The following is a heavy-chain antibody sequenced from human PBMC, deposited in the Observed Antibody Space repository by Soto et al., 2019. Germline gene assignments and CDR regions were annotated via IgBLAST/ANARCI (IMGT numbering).Heavy chain of an antibody. V-gene: IGHV1-69*01. CDR1: GAPLISYT. CDR2: IIPICGTA. CDR3: ARWVSSSWQYYYYYGMDV. J-gene: IGHJ6*02. Sequence: SGKVSCKAFGAPLISYTIIWVRQAPGQGLEWMGGIIPICGTANYAQKFQGRVTITADESTSTAYMELSSLRSEDTAVYYCARWVSSSWQYYYYYGMDVWGQGTTVTVSS. D-gene: IGHD6-13*01.